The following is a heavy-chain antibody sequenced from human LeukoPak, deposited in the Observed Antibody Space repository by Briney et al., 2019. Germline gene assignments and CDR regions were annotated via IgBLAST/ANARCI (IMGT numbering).Heavy chain of an antibody. V-gene: IGHV3-30*07. J-gene: IGHJ4*02. CDR3: AKLRRFGGTPDY. D-gene: IGHD3-10*01. Sequence: GGSLRLSCAASGFIFSNYAMHWVRQAPGKGLEWVALISSDGSKTYHADSVKGRFTISRDNSKNTLYLQMNSLRAEDTAVYYCAKLRRFGGTPDYWGQGTLVTVSS. CDR2: ISSDGSKT. CDR1: GFIFSNYA.